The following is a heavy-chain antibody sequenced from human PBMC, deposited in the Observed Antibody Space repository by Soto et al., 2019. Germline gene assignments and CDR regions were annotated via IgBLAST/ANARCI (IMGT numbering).Heavy chain of an antibody. J-gene: IGHJ4*02. Sequence: QVRLVESGGGVVQPGRSLRLSCAASGFTFSSYGMHWVRQAPGKGLEWVAVIWYDGRNKYYADSVKGRFTISRDNSKNTLNLQMNSLRAEDTAVYYCARDSIHDYGDYGPAYWGQGTLVSVSS. CDR3: ARDSIHDYGDYGPAY. D-gene: IGHD4-17*01. CDR2: IWYDGRNK. V-gene: IGHV3-33*01. CDR1: GFTFSSYG.